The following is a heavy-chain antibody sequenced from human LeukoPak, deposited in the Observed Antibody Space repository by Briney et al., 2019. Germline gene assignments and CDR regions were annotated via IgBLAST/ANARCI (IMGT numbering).Heavy chain of an antibody. CDR2: ISYDGSNK. D-gene: IGHD3-22*01. V-gene: IGHV3-30*03. Sequence: PGRSLRLSCAASGFTFSSYGMHWVRQAPGKGLEWVAVISYDGSNKYYADSVKGRFTISRDNSKSTLYLQMSSLRVEDTAVYYCARSPYFYGSNGYWLDWGQGTLVTVSS. CDR3: ARSPYFYGSNGYWLD. J-gene: IGHJ4*02. CDR1: GFTFSSYG.